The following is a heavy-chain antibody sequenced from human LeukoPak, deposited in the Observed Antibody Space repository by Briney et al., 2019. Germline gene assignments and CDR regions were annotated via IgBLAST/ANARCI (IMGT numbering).Heavy chain of an antibody. CDR3: ARGYNWNGHFDY. D-gene: IGHD1-20*01. Sequence: SETLSLTCTVSGGSISSYYWSWIRQPPGKGLEWIGYIYYSGSTNYNPSLKSRFTISRDNAKNTLFLQMNSLRAEDTAVYYCARGYNWNGHFDYWGQGTLVTVSS. V-gene: IGHV4-59*12. J-gene: IGHJ4*02. CDR2: IYYSGST. CDR1: GGSISSYY.